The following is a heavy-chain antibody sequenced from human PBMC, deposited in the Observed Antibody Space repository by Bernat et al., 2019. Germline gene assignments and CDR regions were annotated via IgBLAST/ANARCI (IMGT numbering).Heavy chain of an antibody. Sequence: QVQLVESGGGVVQPGRSLRLSCAASGFTFSSYGMHWVRQAPGKGLEWVAVISYDGSNKYYADSVKGRFTISRDNSKNTLYLQMNSLRAEDTAVYYCAKERYSSSSQHDSDWGQGTLVTVSS. CDR2: ISYDGSNK. D-gene: IGHD6-6*01. CDR1: GFTFSSYG. V-gene: IGHV3-30*18. J-gene: IGHJ4*02. CDR3: AKERYSSSSQHDSD.